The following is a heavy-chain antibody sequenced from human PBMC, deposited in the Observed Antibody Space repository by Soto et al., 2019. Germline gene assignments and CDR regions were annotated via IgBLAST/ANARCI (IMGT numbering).Heavy chain of an antibody. CDR2: ISYDGSNK. D-gene: IGHD2-21*01. Sequence: PGGSLRLSCAASGFTFSSYGMHWVRQAPGKGLEWVAVISYDGSNKYYADSVKGRFTISRDNSKNTLYLQMNSLRAEDTAVYYCAKAANVVVIHPPYGMDVWGQGTTVTVSS. CDR3: AKAANVVVIHPPYGMDV. CDR1: GFTFSSYG. V-gene: IGHV3-30*18. J-gene: IGHJ6*02.